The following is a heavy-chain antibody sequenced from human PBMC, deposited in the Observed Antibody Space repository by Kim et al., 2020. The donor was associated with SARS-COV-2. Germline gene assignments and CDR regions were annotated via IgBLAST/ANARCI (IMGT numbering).Heavy chain of an antibody. V-gene: IGHV3-23*01. Sequence: GGSLRLSCAASGFTFSSYAMSWVRQAPGKGLEWVSAISGSGGSTYYADSVKGRFTISRDNSKNTLYLQMNSLRAEDTAVYYCAKDRRVYYDFWSGYDRPRDGMDVWGQGTTVTVSS. CDR1: GFTFSSYA. D-gene: IGHD3-3*01. J-gene: IGHJ6*02. CDR3: AKDRRVYYDFWSGYDRPRDGMDV. CDR2: ISGSGGST.